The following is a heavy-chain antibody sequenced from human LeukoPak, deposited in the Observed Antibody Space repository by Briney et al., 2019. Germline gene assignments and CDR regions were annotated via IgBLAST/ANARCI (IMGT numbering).Heavy chain of an antibody. D-gene: IGHD3-3*01. CDR1: GGTFSSYA. CDR2: IIPIFGTA. V-gene: IGHV1-69*05. Sequence: SVKVSCKASGGTFSSYAISWVRQAPGQGLEWMGRIIPIFGTANYAQKFQGRVTITTDESTSAAYMELSSLRSEDTAVYYCARAPYDFWSGSYYYYYMDVWGKGTTVTVSS. J-gene: IGHJ6*03. CDR3: ARAPYDFWSGSYYYYYMDV.